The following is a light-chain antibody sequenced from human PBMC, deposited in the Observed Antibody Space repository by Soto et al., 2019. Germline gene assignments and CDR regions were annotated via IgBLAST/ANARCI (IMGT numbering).Light chain of an antibody. CDR2: DVT. CDR1: STYVGVYYY. Sequence: QSALTQPASVSGSPGQSITISCTGNSTYVGVYYYLSWFQQHPGKAPKLMIYDVTKRPSGVSNRFSGSMSGNTASLTISGLQAEDEADYYCGSDTSIRTLEMVFGGGTKLTVL. J-gene: IGLJ3*02. CDR3: GSDTSIRTLEMV. V-gene: IGLV2-14*03.